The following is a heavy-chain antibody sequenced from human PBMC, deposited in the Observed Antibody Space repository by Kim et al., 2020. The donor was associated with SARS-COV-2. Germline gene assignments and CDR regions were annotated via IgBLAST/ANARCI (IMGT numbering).Heavy chain of an antibody. Sequence: GSGHTTYYPDSIKGRFTIFRDNAMNTLYLQMNSLRAEDTAVYFCAQLTAHWGQGTLVTVSS. V-gene: IGHV3-23*01. CDR3: AQLTAH. D-gene: IGHD2-21*02. CDR2: GSGHTT. J-gene: IGHJ4*02.